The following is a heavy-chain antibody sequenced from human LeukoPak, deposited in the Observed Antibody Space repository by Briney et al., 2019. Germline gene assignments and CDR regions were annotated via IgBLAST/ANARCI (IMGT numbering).Heavy chain of an antibody. CDR1: GYTFTGYY. CDR2: INPNSGGT. CDR3: ATRTGEGPPF. V-gene: IGHV1-2*02. J-gene: IGHJ4*02. D-gene: IGHD3/OR15-3a*01. Sequence: ASVKVSCKASGYTFTGYYVHWVRQAPGQGLEWMGWINPNSGGTNYAQKFQGRVTLTRDTSFTTVYMELGWPKSDDTAIFYCATRTGEGPPFWGQGTLVTVSS.